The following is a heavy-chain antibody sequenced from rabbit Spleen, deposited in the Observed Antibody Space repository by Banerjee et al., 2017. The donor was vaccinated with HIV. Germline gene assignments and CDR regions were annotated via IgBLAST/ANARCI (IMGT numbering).Heavy chain of an antibody. V-gene: IGHV1S45*01. D-gene: IGHD7-1*01. CDR2: IDPIFGST. CDR1: GLDFSSTYW. CDR3: VRDQAGYAGYGPWYFNL. Sequence: QEQLEESGGDLVKPGTSLTLTCTASGLDFSSTYWICWVRQAPGKGLEWIGYIDPIFGSTYYAGWVNGRFTISRHNAQNTLYLQLNSLIVADTATYFCVRDQAGYAGYGPWYFNLWGPGTLVTVS. J-gene: IGHJ4*01.